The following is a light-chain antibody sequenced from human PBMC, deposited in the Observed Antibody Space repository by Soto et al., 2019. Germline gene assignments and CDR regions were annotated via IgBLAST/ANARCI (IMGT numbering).Light chain of an antibody. V-gene: IGLV2-14*01. CDR2: EVS. Sequence: QSVLTQPASVSGSPGQSITISCTGTSSDVGGYNYVCWYQHHPGKAPKLIISEVSNRPSGVSDRFSGSKSGNTASLTISGLQPEDEADYYCTSFTSSTTSVFGTGTKVTLL. J-gene: IGLJ1*01. CDR1: SSDVGGYNY. CDR3: TSFTSSTTSV.